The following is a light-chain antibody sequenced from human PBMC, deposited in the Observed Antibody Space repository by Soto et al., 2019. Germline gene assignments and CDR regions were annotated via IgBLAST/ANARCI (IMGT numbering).Light chain of an antibody. V-gene: IGKV3-11*01. Sequence: EVVLTQSPATLSLSPGERATLSCRASQSVSHFLAWYQQKPGQAPRLLIYDASNRATGTPARFSGSGSGTDLTLTISSLEPEDFAVYYCQQREYWPPLTFGQGTRLEIK. CDR1: QSVSHF. J-gene: IGKJ5*01. CDR3: QQREYWPPLT. CDR2: DAS.